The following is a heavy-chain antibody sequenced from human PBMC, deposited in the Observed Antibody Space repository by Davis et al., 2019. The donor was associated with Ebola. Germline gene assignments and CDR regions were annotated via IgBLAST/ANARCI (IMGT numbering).Heavy chain of an antibody. CDR2: IYYSGST. CDR3: ARDRVGVAAAGEYFQH. CDR1: GGSISSGDYY. V-gene: IGHV4-30-4*02. Sequence: PSETLSLTCTVSGGSISSGDYYWSWIRQPPGKGLEWIGYIYYSGSTYYNPSLKSRVTISVDTSKNQFSLKLSSVTAADTAVYYCARDRVGVAAAGEYFQHWGQGTLVTVSS. D-gene: IGHD6-13*01. J-gene: IGHJ1*01.